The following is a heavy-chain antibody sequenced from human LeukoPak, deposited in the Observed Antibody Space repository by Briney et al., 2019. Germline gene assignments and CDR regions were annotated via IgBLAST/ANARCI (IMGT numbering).Heavy chain of an antibody. Sequence: GGSLRLSCAASGFTFSTYAMSWVRQIPGKGPEWVSAITGSGGSTYYADSVKGRFTISRDNSKSTLYLQMNSLRAKDTAVYHCAKDGYGSGSYYPYAFDIWGQGTMVTVSS. CDR3: AKDGYGSGSYYPYAFDI. D-gene: IGHD3-10*01. CDR1: GFTFSTYA. J-gene: IGHJ3*02. V-gene: IGHV3-23*01. CDR2: ITGSGGST.